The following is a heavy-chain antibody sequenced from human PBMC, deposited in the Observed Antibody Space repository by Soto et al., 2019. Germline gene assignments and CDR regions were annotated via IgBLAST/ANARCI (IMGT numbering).Heavy chain of an antibody. J-gene: IGHJ4*02. Sequence: PSETLSLTCTVSGGSISSGGYYWSWIRQHPGKGLEWIGYIYYSGSTYYNPSLKSRVTISVDTSKNQFSLKLSSVTAADTAVYYCARASTVTLIDYWGQGTLVTVSS. CDR1: GGSISSGGYY. CDR2: IYYSGST. CDR3: ARASTVTLIDY. D-gene: IGHD4-17*01. V-gene: IGHV4-31*03.